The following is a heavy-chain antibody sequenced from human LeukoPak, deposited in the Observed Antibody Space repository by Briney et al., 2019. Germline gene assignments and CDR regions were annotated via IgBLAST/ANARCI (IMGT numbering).Heavy chain of an antibody. Sequence: PSETLSLTCAVSAYSISSDYYWGWIRQPPGKGLEWIGSIYHSGSTYYNPSLKSRVTISVDTSKSQFSLKLSSVTAADTAVYYCARTMVPTRYFDYWGQGTLVTVSS. CDR1: AYSISSDYY. D-gene: IGHD4/OR15-4a*01. CDR3: ARTMVPTRYFDY. J-gene: IGHJ4*02. V-gene: IGHV4-38-2*01. CDR2: IYHSGST.